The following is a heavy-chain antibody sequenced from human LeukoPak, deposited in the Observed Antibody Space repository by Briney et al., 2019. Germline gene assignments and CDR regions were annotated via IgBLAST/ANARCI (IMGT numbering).Heavy chain of an antibody. CDR1: GFTFSSYW. Sequence: GGSLRLSCAASGFTFSSYWMHWVRQAPGKGLVWVSRISSDGSGTDYADFVKGRFTISRDNANNTLYLQMNSLRVEDTAVYYCARGRSGYYFDYWGQGTLVTVSS. D-gene: IGHD3-22*01. CDR3: ARGRSGYYFDY. CDR2: ISSDGSGT. J-gene: IGHJ4*02. V-gene: IGHV3-74*01.